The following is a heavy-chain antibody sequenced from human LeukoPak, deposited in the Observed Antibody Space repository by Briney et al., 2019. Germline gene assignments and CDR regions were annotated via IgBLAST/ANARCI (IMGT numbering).Heavy chain of an antibody. CDR2: IYTSGST. D-gene: IGHD4-11*01. J-gene: IGHJ4*02. Sequence: SQTLSLTCTVSGGSISSGSYYWSWIRQPAGKGLGWIGRIYTSGSTNYNPSLKSRVTISVDTSKNQFSLKLSSVTAADTAVYYCARGSTTVFDYWGQGTLVTVSS. CDR3: ARGSTTVFDY. CDR1: GGSISSGSYY. V-gene: IGHV4-61*02.